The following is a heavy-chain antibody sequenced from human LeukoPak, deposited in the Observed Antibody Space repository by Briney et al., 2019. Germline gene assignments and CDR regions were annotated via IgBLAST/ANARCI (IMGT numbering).Heavy chain of an antibody. V-gene: IGHV1-46*01. CDR2: INPSGGST. CDR3: ASRLRFSNFDY. D-gene: IGHD3-3*01. CDR1: GYTFTSYY. J-gene: IGHJ4*02. Sequence: ASVKVSCKASGYTFTSYYMHWVRQAPGQGLEWMGIINPSGGSTNYAQKFQGRVTITADESTSTAYMELSSLRSEDTAVYYCASRLRFSNFDYWGQGTLVTVSS.